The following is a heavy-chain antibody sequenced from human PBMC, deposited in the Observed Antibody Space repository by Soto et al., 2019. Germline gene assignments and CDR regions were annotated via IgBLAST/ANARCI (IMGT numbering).Heavy chain of an antibody. CDR2: IKSKADGGAR. V-gene: IGHV3-15*01. D-gene: IGHD1-1*01. J-gene: IGHJ4*02. CDR3: VEGWNDF. CDR1: GFMFSSAW. Sequence: GGSLRLSCVTSGFMFSSAWMSWVRQAPGKGLEWVARIKSKADGGARDYAAPVKGRFTISRDDSKNTVYLQMNSLRAEDTAVYYCVEGWNDFWGQGT.